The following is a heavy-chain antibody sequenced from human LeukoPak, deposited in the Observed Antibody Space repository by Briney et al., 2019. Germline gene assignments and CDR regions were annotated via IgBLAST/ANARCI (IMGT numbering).Heavy chain of an antibody. V-gene: IGHV4-61*02. Sequence: SQTLSLTCSVSGDSISSARYYWSWIRQPAGKGLEWIGRIYTSGSTDYNPSLKSRVTISVDTSKNQFSLKLSSVTAAETAVYYCARGDSSGWYADAFDIWGQGTMVTVSS. J-gene: IGHJ3*02. CDR3: ARGDSSGWYADAFDI. CDR1: GDSISSARYY. CDR2: IYTSGST. D-gene: IGHD6-19*01.